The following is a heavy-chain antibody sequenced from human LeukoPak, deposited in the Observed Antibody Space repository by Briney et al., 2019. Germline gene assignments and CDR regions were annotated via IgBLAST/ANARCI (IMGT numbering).Heavy chain of an antibody. D-gene: IGHD1-26*01. CDR2: ISYSGSP. J-gene: IGHJ4*02. Sequence: PSETLSLTCTVSGDSLSSSGHWWGWIRQPPGEGLEWIGSISYSGSPSYNPSLKSRVTISVDTSKNQLSLRLSSVTAADTAVYYCARPSSSGSYYYWGQGTLVTVS. V-gene: IGHV4-39*01. CDR1: GDSLSSSGHW. CDR3: ARPSSSGSYYY.